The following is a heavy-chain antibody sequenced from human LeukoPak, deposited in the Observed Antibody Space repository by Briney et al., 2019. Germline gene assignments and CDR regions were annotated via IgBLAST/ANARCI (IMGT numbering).Heavy chain of an antibody. CDR3: ARYWPNLDF. Sequence: GGPLRLSCAAPGFTFSSYEMNWVRQAPGKGLEWVSHIDSSGRTIYYADSVKARFTISRDNAKNSLYLQMSSLRAEDTAVYYCARYWPNLDFWGQGTLVTVSS. CDR1: GFTFSSYE. V-gene: IGHV3-48*03. J-gene: IGHJ4*02. CDR2: IDSSGRTI. D-gene: IGHD2-15*01.